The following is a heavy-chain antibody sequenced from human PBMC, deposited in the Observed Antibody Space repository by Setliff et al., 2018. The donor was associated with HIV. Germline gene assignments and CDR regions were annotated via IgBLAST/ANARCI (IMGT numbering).Heavy chain of an antibody. J-gene: IGHJ5*02. V-gene: IGHV4-39*07. CDR3: ARGRTQWPNYNYFDP. D-gene: IGHD6-19*01. CDR2: IYYNGNT. Sequence: PSETLSLTCSVSGASISSNSYYWGWIRQPPGKGLEWVGSIYYNGNTNYNPSLKSRVTISVDTSKSQFSLKLSSLTAADTAVYYCARGRTQWPNYNYFDPWGLGTLVTVSS. CDR1: GASISSNSYY.